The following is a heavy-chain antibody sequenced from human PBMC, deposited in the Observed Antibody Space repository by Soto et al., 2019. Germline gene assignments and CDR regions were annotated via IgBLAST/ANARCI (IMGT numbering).Heavy chain of an antibody. V-gene: IGHV3-74*01. CDR3: ARDNDYGDYGAGGAFDI. D-gene: IGHD4-17*01. CDR2: INSDGSST. CDR1: GFTFSSYW. Sequence: GGSLRLSCAASGFTFSSYWMHWVRQAPGKGLVWVSRINSDGSSTSYADSVKGRFTISRDNAKNTLYLQMNSLRAEDTAVYYCARDNDYGDYGAGGAFDIWGQGTMVTVSS. J-gene: IGHJ3*02.